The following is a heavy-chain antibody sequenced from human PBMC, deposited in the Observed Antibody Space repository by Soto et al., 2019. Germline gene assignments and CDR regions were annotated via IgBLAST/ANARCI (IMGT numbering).Heavy chain of an antibody. CDR3: ARVGPWVPYYYDSSPYTFENWFDP. D-gene: IGHD3-22*01. CDR1: GGSISSYY. CDR2: MYYGGRT. V-gene: IGHV4-59*08. Sequence: KPSETLSLTCTVSGGSISSYYWSWIRQPPGKGLEWIGYMYYGGRTNYNPSLKSRVTISVDTSKMQVSLKLSSVTAADTAVYYCARVGPWVPYYYDSSPYTFENWFDPWGQGTLVTVSS. J-gene: IGHJ5*02.